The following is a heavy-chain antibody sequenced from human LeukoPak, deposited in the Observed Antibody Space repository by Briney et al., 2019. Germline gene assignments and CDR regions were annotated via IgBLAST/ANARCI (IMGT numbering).Heavy chain of an antibody. CDR2: IYYSGST. Sequence: SETLSLTCTVSGDSVSSGSYFWSWNRQPPGKGLEWIGYIYYSGSTNYNPSLESRVTISVDTSKNQFSLKLNSVTAADTAVYYCARDHRIVATNYYYYAMDVWGQGTTVTVSS. CDR1: GDSVSSGSYF. V-gene: IGHV4-61*01. CDR3: ARDHRIVATNYYYYAMDV. D-gene: IGHD5-12*01. J-gene: IGHJ6*02.